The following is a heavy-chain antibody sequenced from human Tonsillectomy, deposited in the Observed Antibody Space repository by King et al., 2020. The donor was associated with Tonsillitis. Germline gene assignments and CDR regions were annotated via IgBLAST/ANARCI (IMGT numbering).Heavy chain of an antibody. Sequence: VQLVQSGGGVVQPGRSLRLSCAASGFTFSSYGMHWVRQGPGKGLEWVAVISYDGSNKYYVDSVKGRFTISRDNSKNTLYLQMNSLRAEDTSVYYCAKVWTGIAVAGTGVDCWGQGTLVTVSS. D-gene: IGHD6-19*01. CDR2: ISYDGSNK. CDR1: GFTFSSYG. CDR3: AKVWTGIAVAGTGVDC. J-gene: IGHJ4*02. V-gene: IGHV3-30*18.